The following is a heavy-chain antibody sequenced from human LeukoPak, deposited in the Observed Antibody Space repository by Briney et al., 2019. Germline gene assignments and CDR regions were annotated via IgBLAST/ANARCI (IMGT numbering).Heavy chain of an antibody. J-gene: IGHJ4*02. Sequence: PGGSLRLSCAASGFTFSSYGMHWVRQAPAKGLEWVAVISSDGSSEQSADSVKGRFTIFRGNSKNMLFLQMDSLRAEDAAVYYCARDLSGSYVSDYWGQGTLVTVSS. CDR3: ARDLSGSYVSDY. D-gene: IGHD1-26*01. V-gene: IGHV3-30*03. CDR1: GFTFSSYG. CDR2: ISSDGSSE.